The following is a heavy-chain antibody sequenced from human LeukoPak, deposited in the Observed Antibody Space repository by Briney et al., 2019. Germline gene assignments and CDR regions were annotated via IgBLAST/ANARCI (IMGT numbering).Heavy chain of an antibody. D-gene: IGHD2-2*01. Sequence: ASVKVSCKASGYTFTGYYMHWVRQAPGQGLEWMGWINPNSGGTNYAQKFQGRVTMTRDTSISTAYMELSRLRSDDTAVYYCARDPGYCSSTSCPYYYMDVWGKGTTVTISS. CDR3: ARDPGYCSSTSCPYYYMDV. V-gene: IGHV1-2*02. CDR2: INPNSGGT. J-gene: IGHJ6*03. CDR1: GYTFTGYY.